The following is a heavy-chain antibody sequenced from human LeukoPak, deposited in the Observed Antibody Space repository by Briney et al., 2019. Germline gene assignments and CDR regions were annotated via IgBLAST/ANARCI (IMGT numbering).Heavy chain of an antibody. CDR2: IYPGDSDT. J-gene: IGHJ4*02. V-gene: IGHV5-51*01. CDR3: ARVLIRGDEIDY. D-gene: IGHD2-21*01. Sequence: GESLKISCKSSGYSFTTYWIAWVRQMPGKGLEWMGIIYPGDSDTRYSPSFQGQVTISADKSISTAYLQWTSLKTSDSAMYYCARVLIRGDEIDYWGQGTLVTVSS. CDR1: GYSFTTYW.